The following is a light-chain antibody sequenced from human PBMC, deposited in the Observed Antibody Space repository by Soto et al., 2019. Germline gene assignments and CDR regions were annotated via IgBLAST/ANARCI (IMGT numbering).Light chain of an antibody. CDR1: QSVSSN. V-gene: IGKV3-15*01. Sequence: EIVMTQSPATLSVSPGERATISCRASQSVSSNLAWYQQKPGQAPRLLIYGASTRATGIPARFSGSGSGTVFTLTISSLPSEDSAFYYCQTYNTWPLTFGRGTKVEIK. J-gene: IGKJ4*01. CDR3: QTYNTWPLT. CDR2: GAS.